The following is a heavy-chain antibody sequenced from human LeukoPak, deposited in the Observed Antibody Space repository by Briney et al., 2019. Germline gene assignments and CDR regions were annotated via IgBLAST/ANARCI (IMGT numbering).Heavy chain of an antibody. CDR2: INSGGGTT. D-gene: IGHD3-10*01. V-gene: IGHV3-23*01. J-gene: IGHJ4*02. CDR1: GFTLSSST. CDR3: AKGTDGAGSYRPFDY. Sequence: GGSLRLSCAASGFTLSSSTMSWLRQAPGKGLEWVSAINSGGGTTSAESVKGRFTISRDDSKNTLYLQMNSLRAEDTAVYYCAKGTDGAGSYRPFDYWGLGTLVTVSS.